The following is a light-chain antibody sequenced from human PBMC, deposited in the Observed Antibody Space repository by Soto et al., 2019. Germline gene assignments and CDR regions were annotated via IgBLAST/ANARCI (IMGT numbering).Light chain of an antibody. Sequence: QSALTQPASVSGAPGQSITISCPGTRNDVGGFMYVSWYQQRPGTAPKLIMFEVNNRPSGVSDRFSGSRSANTASLTISGLQAQDEADYYCSSYSSNNILSYVFGTGTKLTVL. J-gene: IGLJ1*01. CDR1: RNDVGGFMY. V-gene: IGLV2-14*03. CDR3: SSYSSNNILSYV. CDR2: EVN.